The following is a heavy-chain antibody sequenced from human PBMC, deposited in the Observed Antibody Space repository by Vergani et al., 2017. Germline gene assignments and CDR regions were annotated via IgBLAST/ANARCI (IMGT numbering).Heavy chain of an antibody. V-gene: IGHV3-53*01. CDR3: AKDFIVLMVYDYNWFDP. CDR2: IYSGGST. D-gene: IGHD2-8*01. Sequence: EVQLVESGGGLIQPGGSLRLSCAASGFTVSSNYMSWVRQAPGKGLEWVSVIYSGGSTYYADSVKGRFTISRDNSKNTLYLQMNSLRAEDTAVYYCAKDFIVLMVYDYNWFDPWGQGTLVTVSS. J-gene: IGHJ5*02. CDR1: GFTVSSNY.